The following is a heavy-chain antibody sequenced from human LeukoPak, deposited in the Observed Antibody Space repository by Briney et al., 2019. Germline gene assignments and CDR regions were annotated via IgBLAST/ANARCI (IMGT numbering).Heavy chain of an antibody. J-gene: IGHJ4*02. CDR2: INPNSGGT. D-gene: IGHD5-24*01. CDR3: ARDRDGYNPAYYFDY. CDR1: GYTFTGYY. V-gene: IGHV1-2*02. Sequence: ASVKVSCKASGYTFTGYYMHWVRQAPGQGLEWMGWINPNSGGTNYAQKFQGRVTMTRDTSISTAYMELSRLRSDDTAVYYCARDRDGYNPAYYFDYWGQGTLVTVSS.